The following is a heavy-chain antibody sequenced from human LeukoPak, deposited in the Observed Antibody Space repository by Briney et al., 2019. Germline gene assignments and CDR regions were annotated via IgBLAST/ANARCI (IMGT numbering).Heavy chain of an antibody. Sequence: SETLSLTCTVSGYSISSGYYWGWIRQPPGKGLEWIGSIYHGESTDYNPSLKGRVTISVDTSKNQLSLEVSSVSAADTAVYYCARVGITAAGTDYWGQGILVTVPS. CDR2: IYHGEST. D-gene: IGHD6-13*01. CDR3: ARVGITAAGTDY. V-gene: IGHV4-38-2*02. J-gene: IGHJ4*02. CDR1: GYSISSGYY.